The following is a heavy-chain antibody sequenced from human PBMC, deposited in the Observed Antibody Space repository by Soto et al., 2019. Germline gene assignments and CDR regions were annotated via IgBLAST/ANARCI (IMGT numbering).Heavy chain of an antibody. CDR2: ISYDGSNG. V-gene: IGHV3-30-3*01. CDR3: TRDLLVGATNPLFDY. J-gene: IGHJ4*02. D-gene: IGHD1-26*01. CDR1: GFTFSNYA. Sequence: QPGGSLRLSCAASGFTFSNYAMHWVRQAPGKGLEWVAVISYDGSNGYYADSVKGRFTISRDSSKNTLYLQMNSLRAEDTAVYYCTRDLLVGATNPLFDYWGQGTLVTVSS.